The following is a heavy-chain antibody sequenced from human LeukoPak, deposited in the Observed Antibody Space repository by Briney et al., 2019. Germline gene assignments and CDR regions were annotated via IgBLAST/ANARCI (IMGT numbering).Heavy chain of an antibody. CDR1: AGSITTDY. V-gene: IGHV4-59*01. CDR3: ARVSGGFAYYFDF. D-gene: IGHD2-15*01. CDR2: ISYSGSS. Sequence: SETLSLTCTVSAGSITTDYWSWIRPPPGKGLEWIGYISYSGSSNYNPSLKSRVTISIDKSKNQFSLKLTSVTAADTAVYYCARVSGGFAYYFDFWGQGTLVTVSS. J-gene: IGHJ4*02.